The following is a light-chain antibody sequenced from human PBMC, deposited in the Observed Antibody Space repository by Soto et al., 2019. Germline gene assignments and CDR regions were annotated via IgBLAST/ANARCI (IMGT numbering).Light chain of an antibody. CDR2: GAS. V-gene: IGKV3-20*01. CDR1: QSVSSSY. Sequence: EIVLTQSPGTLSLSPGERATLSCRASQSVSSSYLAWYQQKPGQAPRLLIYGASSRATGIPDRFSGSGSGTDLTITISRLEPEDFAVYYCHQYDSSPLTFGGRTKVEIK. CDR3: HQYDSSPLT. J-gene: IGKJ4*01.